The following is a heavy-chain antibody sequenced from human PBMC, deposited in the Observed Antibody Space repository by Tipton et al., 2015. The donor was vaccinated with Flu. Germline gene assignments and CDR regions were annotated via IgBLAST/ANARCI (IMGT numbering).Heavy chain of an antibody. CDR2: MNQDGSEK. CDR3: ARDPGWLDV. J-gene: IGHJ3*01. V-gene: IGHV3-7*01. Sequence: SLRLSCAASGFSFSDYWMSWGRQAPGKGLEWVANMNQDGSEKYYVDSVKGRFTISRDNAKNSLYLQMNSLRAEDTAVYYCARDPGWLDVWGQGTLVTVSS. CDR1: GFSFSDYW.